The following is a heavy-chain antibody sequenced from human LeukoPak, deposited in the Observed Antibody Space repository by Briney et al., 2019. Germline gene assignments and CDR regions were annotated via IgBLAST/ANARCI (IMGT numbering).Heavy chain of an antibody. D-gene: IGHD1/OR15-1a*01. CDR1: GFTFSSHW. Sequence: GGSLRLSCAASGFTFSSHWMHWVRQAPGKGLEWVSFINNDGRVTRYADSVKGRFTISRDNAKNTLYLQMNSLRAEDTAMYYCARGEQGGADYWGPRTLVPVSS. V-gene: IGHV3-74*01. CDR3: ARGEQGGADY. J-gene: IGHJ4*02. CDR2: INNDGRVT.